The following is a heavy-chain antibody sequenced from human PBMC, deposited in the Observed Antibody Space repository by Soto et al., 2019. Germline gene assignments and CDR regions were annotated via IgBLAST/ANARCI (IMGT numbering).Heavy chain of an antibody. V-gene: IGHV3-30*18. Sequence: PWGSLRLSCAASGFTFISDGIRFFRHSPFKWLEWVAVISYDGSYQYYVDSAKGRFTISRDNSKNTLYLQMNSLRAEDTAVYYCAKDEISKTIRGDAFNFWGQGTMVTVSS. J-gene: IGHJ3*01. CDR2: ISYDGSYQ. CDR3: AKDEISKTIRGDAFNF. D-gene: IGHD1-7*01. CDR1: GFTFISDG.